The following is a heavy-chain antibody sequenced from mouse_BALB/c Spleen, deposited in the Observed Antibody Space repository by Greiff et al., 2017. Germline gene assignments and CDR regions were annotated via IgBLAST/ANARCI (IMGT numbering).Heavy chain of an antibody. Sequence: EVQVVESGGGLVKPGGSLKLSCAASGFTFSDYYMYWVRQTPEKRLEWVATISDGGSYTYYPDSVKGRFTISRDNAKNNLYLQMSSLKSEDTAMYYCARAYGYDVKFAYWGQGTLVTVSA. J-gene: IGHJ3*01. V-gene: IGHV5-4*02. CDR3: ARAYGYDVKFAY. CDR2: ISDGGSYT. D-gene: IGHD2-2*01. CDR1: GFTFSDYY.